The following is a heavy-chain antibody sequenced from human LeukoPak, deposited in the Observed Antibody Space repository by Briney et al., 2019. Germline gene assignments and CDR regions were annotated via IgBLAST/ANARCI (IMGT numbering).Heavy chain of an antibody. D-gene: IGHD3-3*01. CDR3: ARDGLGRGYDFWSGYYTNYYYYYGMDV. J-gene: IGHJ6*02. CDR2: IIPIFGTA. CDR1: GGTFSSYA. Sequence: SVNVSCKASGGTFSSYAISWVRQAPGQGLEWMGGIIPIFGTANYAQKFQGRVTITADESTSTAYMELSSLRSEDTAVYYCARDGLGRGYDFWSGYYTNYYYYYGMDVWGQGTTVTVSS. V-gene: IGHV1-69*13.